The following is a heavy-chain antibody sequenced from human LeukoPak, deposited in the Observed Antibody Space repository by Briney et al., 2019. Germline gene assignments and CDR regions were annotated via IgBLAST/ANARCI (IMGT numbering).Heavy chain of an antibody. V-gene: IGHV1-2*02. D-gene: IGHD7-27*01. CDR3: ARASWEGDYFDY. J-gene: IGHJ4*02. CDR1: GYTFTGYY. Sequence: GASVKVSCXASGYTFTGYYMHWVRRAPGQGLERMGWINPNSGGTNYAQKFQGRVTMTRDTSISTAYMELSRLRSDDTAVYYCARASWEGDYFDYWGQGTLVTVSS. CDR2: INPNSGGT.